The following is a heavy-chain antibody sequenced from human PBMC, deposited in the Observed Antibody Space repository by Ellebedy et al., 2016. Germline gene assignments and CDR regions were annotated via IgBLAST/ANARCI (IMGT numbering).Heavy chain of an antibody. D-gene: IGHD4-11*01. CDR2: TYGNDDK. J-gene: IGHJ4*02. Sequence: SGPTLVKPTQTLTLTCTFSGFSLSTNRVTVGWVRRPPGKALEWLAFTYGNDDKRYNPSLKSRLTITRDTSKNQVVLTMTNMDPVDTGTYFCAHRTTVTSVDYWGQGTLVTVSS. V-gene: IGHV2-5*01. CDR1: GFSLSTNRVT. CDR3: AHRTTVTSVDY.